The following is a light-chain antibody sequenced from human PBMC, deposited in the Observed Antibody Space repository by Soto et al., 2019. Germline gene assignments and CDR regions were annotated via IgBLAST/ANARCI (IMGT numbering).Light chain of an antibody. CDR3: QQYYNWPPLT. CDR2: GAS. J-gene: IGKJ4*01. CDR1: QNINNK. Sequence: ETGMTQSPATLSVSPGERATLSCRPSQNINNKLAWYQQKPGQAPRLLIYGASTRATGIPARFSGSGSGTEFTLTISSLQSEDSAVYYCQQYYNWPPLTFGGGTKVEIK. V-gene: IGKV3-15*01.